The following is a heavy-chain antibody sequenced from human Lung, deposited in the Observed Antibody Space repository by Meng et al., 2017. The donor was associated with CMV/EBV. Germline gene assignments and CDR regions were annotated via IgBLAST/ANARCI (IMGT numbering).Heavy chain of an antibody. D-gene: IGHD2-2*01. CDR1: RNTFSSYT. V-gene: IGHV1-69*10. Sequence: SVKVSXKASRNTFSSYTLTWVRQAPGQGLEWMGGIIPIFAIANYAQSFRGRVTITADTSTSTGYMELSGLRSEDTAVYYCAVYCGTTSCYDGYGMDVWGQGTTVXVS. J-gene: IGHJ6*02. CDR3: AVYCGTTSCYDGYGMDV. CDR2: IIPIFAIA.